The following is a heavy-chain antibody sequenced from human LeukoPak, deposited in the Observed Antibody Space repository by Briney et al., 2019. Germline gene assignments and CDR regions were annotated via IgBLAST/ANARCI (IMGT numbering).Heavy chain of an antibody. V-gene: IGHV3-11*01. D-gene: IGHD3-3*01. CDR3: ARDRLRIFGVVTYMFDY. Sequence: GGSLRLSCAASGFTFSDYYMSWLRQAPGKGREWVSYISSSGSTIYYADSVKGRFTISRDNAKNSLYLQMNSLRAEDTAVYYCARDRLRIFGVVTYMFDYWGQGTLVTVSS. J-gene: IGHJ4*02. CDR2: ISSSGSTI. CDR1: GFTFSDYY.